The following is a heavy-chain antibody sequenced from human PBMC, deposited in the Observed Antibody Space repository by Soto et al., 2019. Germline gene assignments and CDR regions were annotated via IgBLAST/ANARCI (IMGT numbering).Heavy chain of an antibody. CDR1: GFTFSAYW. J-gene: IGHJ4*02. V-gene: IGHV3-7*01. D-gene: IGHD6-25*01. CDR2: IKQAGSEK. CDR3: AREKRANGYFEY. Sequence: EVQLVESGGGLVQTGGSLRLSCAASGFTFSAYWMSWVRQAPGKGLEWVANIKQAGSEKYYVDSVNGRFIIFRDDAKNSLFLQVNSLRVEDTAVYYCAREKRANGYFEYWGQGTLVTVSS.